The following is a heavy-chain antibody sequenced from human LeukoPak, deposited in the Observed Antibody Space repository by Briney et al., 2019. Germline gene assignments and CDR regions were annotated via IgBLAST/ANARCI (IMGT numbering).Heavy chain of an antibody. J-gene: IGHJ3*02. Sequence: SQTLSLTCTVSGASINSGSYYWTWIRQPAGKGLEWIGYIYYSGSTNYNPSLKSRVTISVDTSKNQFSLKLSSVTAADTAVYYCAREKPDAFDIWGQGTMVTVSS. V-gene: IGHV4-61*10. CDR1: GASINSGSYY. CDR2: IYYSGST. CDR3: AREKPDAFDI.